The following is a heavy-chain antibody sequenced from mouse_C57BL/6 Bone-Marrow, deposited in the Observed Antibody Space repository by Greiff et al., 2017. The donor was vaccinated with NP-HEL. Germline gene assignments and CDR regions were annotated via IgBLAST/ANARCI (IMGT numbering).Heavy chain of an antibody. J-gene: IGHJ3*01. D-gene: IGHD1-1*01. CDR1: GFTFSDYG. V-gene: IGHV5-17*01. CDR3: ARYYDGAGFAY. Sequence: DVHLVESGGGLVKPGGSLKLSCAASGFTFSDYGMHWVRQAPEKGLEWVAYISSGSSTIYYADTVKGRFTISRDNAKNTLFLQMTSLRSEDTAMYYCARYYDGAGFAYWGQGTLVTVSA. CDR2: ISSGSSTI.